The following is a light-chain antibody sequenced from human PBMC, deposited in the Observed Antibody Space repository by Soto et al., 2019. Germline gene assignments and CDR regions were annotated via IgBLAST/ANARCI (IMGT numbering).Light chain of an antibody. CDR2: GNT. CDR3: QSYDSSLSASYV. J-gene: IGLJ1*01. V-gene: IGLV1-40*01. Sequence: QSVLTQPPSVSGAPGQRVTISCTGSSSNIGAGYEVHWYQHLPGKAPKLLIYGNTNRPSGVPDRFSGSKSGTSASVAITGLQAEDEADYYCQSYDSSLSASYVFGGGTKLTVL. CDR1: SSNIGAGYE.